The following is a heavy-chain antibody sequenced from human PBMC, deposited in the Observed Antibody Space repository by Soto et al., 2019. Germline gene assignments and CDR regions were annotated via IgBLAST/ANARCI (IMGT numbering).Heavy chain of an antibody. V-gene: IGHV4-4*07. CDR3: ARVPVAVAATEDYYGLDV. J-gene: IGHJ6*04. CDR1: GVSITSYY. D-gene: IGHD2-15*01. CDR2: INTDGLS. Sequence: SETLSLTCSVSGVSITSYYWSWIRQSAGGGLEWMGRINTDGLSTYSPSFKSRLTMSLDTSKNQVSLRLISVTAADTAVYFCARVPVAVAATEDYYGLDVWGEGTTVTVSS.